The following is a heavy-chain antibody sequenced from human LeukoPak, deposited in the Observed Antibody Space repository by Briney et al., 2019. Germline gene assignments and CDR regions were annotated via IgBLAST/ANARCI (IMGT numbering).Heavy chain of an antibody. V-gene: IGHV1-18*01. Sequence: ASVKVSCKASGYTFISYGISWVRQAPGQGREWMGWISGYNSNTNYAQNLQGRVTMTTDTSTSTAYMELRSLRSDDTAVYYCARGLGVVSAQSEQPKPRYFDLRGRGTQVTVSS. J-gene: IGHJ2*01. CDR3: ARGLGVVSAQSEQPKPRYFDL. D-gene: IGHD2-21*01. CDR1: GYTFISYG. CDR2: ISGYNSNT.